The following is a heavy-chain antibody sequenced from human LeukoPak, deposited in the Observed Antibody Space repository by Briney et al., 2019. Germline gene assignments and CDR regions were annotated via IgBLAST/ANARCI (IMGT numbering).Heavy chain of an antibody. D-gene: IGHD3-10*01. CDR2: ISSSSSYI. J-gene: IGHJ4*02. Sequence: PGGSLRLSCAASGFTFSTYSMNWVRQAPGKGLEWVSSISSSSSYIYYADSVKGRFTISRDNAKNSLYLQTNSLRAEDTAMYYCARVGYGSGSYSTDYWGQGTLVTVSS. V-gene: IGHV3-21*01. CDR3: ARVGYGSGSYSTDY. CDR1: GFTFSTYS.